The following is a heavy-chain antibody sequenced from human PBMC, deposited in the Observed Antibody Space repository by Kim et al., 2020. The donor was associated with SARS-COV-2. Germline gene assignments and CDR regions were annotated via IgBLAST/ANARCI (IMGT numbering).Heavy chain of an antibody. CDR3: AKAMGDGIGWTGLRFHY. Sequence: GGSLRLSCAASGFSFSYFGMHWVRQVPGKGLEWVALISHDGSKEYYVDSVKGRLTISRDNSKNTVSLHMSSLRPDDTAVYFCAKAMGDGIGWTGLRFHY. V-gene: IGHV3-30*18. CDR1: GFSFSYFG. D-gene: IGHD2-21*01. CDR2: ISHDGSKE. J-gene: IGHJ6*01.